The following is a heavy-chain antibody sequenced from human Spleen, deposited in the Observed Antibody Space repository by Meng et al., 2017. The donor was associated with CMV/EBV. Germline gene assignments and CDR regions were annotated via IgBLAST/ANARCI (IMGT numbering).Heavy chain of an antibody. J-gene: IGHJ4*02. V-gene: IGHV3-21*01. CDR1: GFTFSSYS. D-gene: IGHD3-3*01. CDR3: ARQLDFWSGYMSSVADY. Sequence: GESLKISCAAFGFTFSSYSMNWVRQAPGKGLEWVSSISSSSSYIYYADSVKGRFTISRDNAKNSLYLQMNSLRAEDTAVYYCARQLDFWSGYMSSVADYWGQGTLVTVS. CDR2: ISSSSSYI.